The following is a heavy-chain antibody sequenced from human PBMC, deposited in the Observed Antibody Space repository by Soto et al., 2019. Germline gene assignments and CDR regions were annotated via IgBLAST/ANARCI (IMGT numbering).Heavy chain of an antibody. CDR1: GGSISSGGYY. D-gene: IGHD6-13*01. Sequence: QVQLQESGPGLVKPSQTLSLTCTVSGGSISSGGYYWSWIRQHPGKGLEWIGYIYYSGSTYYNPSPKSRVTISVATSKNQFSLKLSSVTAADTAVYYCHSSSWYGSGGGYYYYGMDVWGQGTTVTVSS. CDR3: HSSSWYGSGGGYYYYGMDV. V-gene: IGHV4-31*03. J-gene: IGHJ6*02. CDR2: IYYSGST.